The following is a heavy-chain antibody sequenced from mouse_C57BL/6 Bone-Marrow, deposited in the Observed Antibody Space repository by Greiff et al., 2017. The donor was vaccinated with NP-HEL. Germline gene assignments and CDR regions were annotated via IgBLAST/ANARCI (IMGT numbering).Heavy chain of an antibody. CDR2: ISSGGSYT. D-gene: IGHD2-4*01. CDR3: ASPYDYDVAWFAY. J-gene: IGHJ3*01. Sequence: EVQGVESGGDLVKPGGSLKLSCAASGFTFSSYGMSWVRQTPDKRLEWVATISSGGSYTYYPDSVKGRFTISRDNAKNTLYLQMSSLKSEDTAMYYCASPYDYDVAWFAYWGQGTQVTVSA. CDR1: GFTFSSYG. V-gene: IGHV5-6*01.